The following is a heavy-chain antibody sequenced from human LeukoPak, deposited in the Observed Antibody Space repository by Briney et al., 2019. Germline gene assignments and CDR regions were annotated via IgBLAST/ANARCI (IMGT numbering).Heavy chain of an antibody. CDR2: IKSETDGETT. J-gene: IGHJ4*02. CDR3: ITDAYFHDSSGTIDY. V-gene: IGHV3-15*01. Sequence: PGGSLRLSCAASGFTFSSCAMSWVRQAPGKGLEWVGRIKSETDGETTDYAAPVKGRFTISRDDSKNTLYLHMNSLKTEDTAVYYCITDAYFHDSSGTIDYWGQGTLVTVSS. CDR1: GFTFSSCA. D-gene: IGHD3-22*01.